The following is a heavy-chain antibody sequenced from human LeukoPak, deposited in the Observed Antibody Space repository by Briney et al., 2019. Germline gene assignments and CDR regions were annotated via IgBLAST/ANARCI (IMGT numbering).Heavy chain of an antibody. V-gene: IGHV3-30-3*01. CDR2: ISYDGSNK. J-gene: IGHJ6*02. CDR3: TNFDLNYCYGMDV. D-gene: IGHD3-9*01. Sequence: GGALRLSCAASGFTFSSYAMHRVRQAPGKGLEWVAVISYDGSNKYYADSVKGRFTISRDNSKNTLYLQMNSLKTEDTAVYYCTNFDLNYCYGMDVWGQGTTVTVSS. CDR1: GFTFSSYA.